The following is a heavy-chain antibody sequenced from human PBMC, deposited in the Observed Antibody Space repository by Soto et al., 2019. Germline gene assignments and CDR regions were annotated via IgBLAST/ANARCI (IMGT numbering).Heavy chain of an antibody. V-gene: IGHV3-23*01. CDR1: GFTFSSYA. CDR2: ISGSGGRT. D-gene: IGHD5-12*01. J-gene: IGHJ4*02. CDR3: AKRSNSGYGMFFGKKERGFDY. Sequence: GGSLRLSCAASGFTFSSYAMSWVRQAPGKGLEWVSAISGSGGRTYYADSVKCRFTISRDNSKNTLYLQMNSLRAEDTAVYYCAKRSNSGYGMFFGKKERGFDYWGQGTLVTVSS.